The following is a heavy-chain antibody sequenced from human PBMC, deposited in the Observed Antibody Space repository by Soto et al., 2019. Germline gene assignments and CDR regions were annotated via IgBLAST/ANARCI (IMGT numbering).Heavy chain of an antibody. CDR1: GFTFSSYA. Sequence: PGGSLRLSCAASGFTFSSYAMHWVRQAPGKGLEWVAVISYDGSNKYYADSVKGRFTISRDNSKNTLYLQMNSLRAEDTAVYYCAGSRYGYDLYNWFDPWGQGTRVTVSS. J-gene: IGHJ5*02. CDR2: ISYDGSNK. V-gene: IGHV3-30-3*01. D-gene: IGHD5-18*01. CDR3: AGSRYGYDLYNWFDP.